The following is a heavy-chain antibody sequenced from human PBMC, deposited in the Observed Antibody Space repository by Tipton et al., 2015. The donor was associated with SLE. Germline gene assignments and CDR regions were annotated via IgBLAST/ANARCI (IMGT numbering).Heavy chain of an antibody. D-gene: IGHD3-3*01. CDR1: GFTFDDYA. CDR2: ISWDGGST. V-gene: IGHV3-43D*04. J-gene: IGHJ1*01. CDR3: AKDIGSGRGRGYFQH. Sequence: SLRLSCAASGFTFDDYAMHWVRQAPGKGLEWVSLISWDGGSTYYADSVKGRFTISRDNSKNSLYLQMNSLRAEDTALYYCAKDIGSGRGRGYFQHWGQGTLVTVSS.